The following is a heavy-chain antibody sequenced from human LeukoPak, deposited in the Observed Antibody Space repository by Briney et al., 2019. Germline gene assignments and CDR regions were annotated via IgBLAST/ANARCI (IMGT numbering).Heavy chain of an antibody. J-gene: IGHJ4*02. CDR3: ARGYDSSGYYCFDY. Sequence: SETLSLTCPVSGGSISNYYWSWVRQPAGKGLEWIGRIYTSESTNYNPSLKSRVTMSVDTSKNQFSLKLSSVTAADTAVYYCARGYDSSGYYCFDYWGQGILVPVSS. CDR1: GGSISNYY. V-gene: IGHV4-4*07. D-gene: IGHD3-22*01. CDR2: IYTSEST.